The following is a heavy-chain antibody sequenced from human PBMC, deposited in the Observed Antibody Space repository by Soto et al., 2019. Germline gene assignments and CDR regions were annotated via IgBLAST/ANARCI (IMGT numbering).Heavy chain of an antibody. Sequence: DVRLAESGGGLVQPGGSLRLSCTTSGFSFASFAMTWVRQAPGKGLEWVATISGSDGKTYYADSVKGRFSISRDTSRNTLYIQMNSLRADDTAIYYFAKWSYLDYWGQGTRVTVSS. CDR3: AKWSYLDY. CDR2: ISGSDGKT. CDR1: GFSFASFA. V-gene: IGHV3-23*04. J-gene: IGHJ4*02. D-gene: IGHD3-3*01.